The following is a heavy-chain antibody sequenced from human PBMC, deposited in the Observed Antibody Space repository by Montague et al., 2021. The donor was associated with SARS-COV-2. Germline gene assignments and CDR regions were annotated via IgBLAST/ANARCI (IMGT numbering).Heavy chain of an antibody. CDR1: GGSITGYY. CDR3: VRDHPYGGPRGAYDI. D-gene: IGHD4-23*01. J-gene: IGHJ3*02. V-gene: IGHV4-59*01. CDR2: IYDCVAV. Sequence: SETLSLTCTVSGGSITGYYWSWLRRSPGKGLEWIAYIYDCVAVXXXPSXXXRVTISTDTSKNQLSLKVNSVTAADTAVYYCVRDHPYGGPRGAYDIWGQGTVVTASS.